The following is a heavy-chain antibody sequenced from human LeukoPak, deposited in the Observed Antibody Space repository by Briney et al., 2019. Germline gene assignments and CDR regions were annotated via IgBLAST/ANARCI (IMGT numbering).Heavy chain of an antibody. Sequence: GGSLRLSCAASGFTFTSYWMHWGRQAPGKGLLWISHISIDGSSTSYADSVKGRFTISRDNAKNTRYLQMNSLRAEDTAVYYCARSSSGFDYWGQGTLVTVSS. CDR1: GFTFTSYW. J-gene: IGHJ4*02. V-gene: IGHV3-74*01. CDR3: ARSSSGFDY. CDR2: ISIDGSST. D-gene: IGHD6-19*01.